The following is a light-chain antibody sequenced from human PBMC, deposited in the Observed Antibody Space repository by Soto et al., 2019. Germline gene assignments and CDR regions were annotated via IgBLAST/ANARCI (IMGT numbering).Light chain of an antibody. CDR1: SSDVGGYDY. Sequence: PVLTQPADIPGVQGDSSAISCTGTSSDVGGYDYVSWYQQLPGKAPKLMIYDVNNRPSGASNRFSGSKSGNTASLTISGLQAEDEADYYCSSYPSSSTHVFGTGTKVTVL. V-gene: IGLV2-14*03. J-gene: IGLJ1*01. CDR3: SSYPSSSTHV. CDR2: DVN.